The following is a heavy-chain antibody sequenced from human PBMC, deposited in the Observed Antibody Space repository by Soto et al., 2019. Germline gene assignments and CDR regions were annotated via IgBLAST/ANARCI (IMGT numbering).Heavy chain of an antibody. Sequence: SETLSLTCTVSGGSISSGGYYWSWIRQPPGKGLEWIGYIYYSGSTYYNPSLKSRVTISVDTSKNQFSLKLSSVTAADTAVYYCARVERNYYDYYYYGMDVWGQGTTVTVSS. V-gene: IGHV4-30-4*01. CDR3: ARVERNYYDYYYYGMDV. J-gene: IGHJ6*02. CDR1: GGSISSGGYY. D-gene: IGHD3-22*01. CDR2: IYYSGST.